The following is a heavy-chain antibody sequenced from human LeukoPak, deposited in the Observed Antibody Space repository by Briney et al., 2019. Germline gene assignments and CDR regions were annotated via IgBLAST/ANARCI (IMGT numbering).Heavy chain of an antibody. J-gene: IGHJ4*02. CDR1: GDSITSGDSY. Sequence: SETLSLTCSVSGDSITSGDSYWTWVRQPAGRGLEWIGLIYTSGSTKYNPSLKSRITMSLDTSKNQISLQLNSVTAADTAVYYCAREYSHWGQGTLVTVSS. V-gene: IGHV4-61*02. CDR2: IYTSGST. D-gene: IGHD5-12*01. CDR3: AREYSH.